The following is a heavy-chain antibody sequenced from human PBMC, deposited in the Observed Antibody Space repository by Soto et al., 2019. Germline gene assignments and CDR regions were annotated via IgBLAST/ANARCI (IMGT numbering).Heavy chain of an antibody. Sequence: GGSLRLSCAASGFTVSSNCMSWVRHAPGKGLEWVSVIYSGGSTYYADSVKGRFTISRDNSKNTLYLQMNSLRAEDTAVYYCARSTYYDFWSGYLIGEYYYYYMDVWGKGTTVTVSS. CDR1: GFTVSSNC. CDR3: ARSTYYDFWSGYLIGEYYYYYMDV. CDR2: IYSGGST. D-gene: IGHD3-3*01. V-gene: IGHV3-66*01. J-gene: IGHJ6*03.